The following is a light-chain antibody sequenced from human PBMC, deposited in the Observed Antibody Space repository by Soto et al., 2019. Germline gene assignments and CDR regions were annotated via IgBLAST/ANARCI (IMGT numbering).Light chain of an antibody. J-gene: IGKJ5*01. Sequence: EIVMAQSPATLPVSPGERPPLSCRASQSVRSNLAWYQQKPGQTPRLLIYATSTRATGIPARFSGSGSGTEFTLTISSLQSEDFAVYYCQQHGTSPITFGQGTRLEI. V-gene: IGKV3-15*01. CDR1: QSVRSN. CDR3: QQHGTSPIT. CDR2: ATS.